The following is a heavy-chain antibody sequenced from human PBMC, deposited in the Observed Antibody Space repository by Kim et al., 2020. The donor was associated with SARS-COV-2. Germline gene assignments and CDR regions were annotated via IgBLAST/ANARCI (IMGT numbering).Heavy chain of an antibody. D-gene: IGHD3-10*01. V-gene: IGHV3-9*01. CDR1: GFTFDDYA. Sequence: GGSLRLSCAASGFTFDDYAMHWVRQVPGKGLEWVSGISWNSGSIGYVDSVKGRFIISRDNAKNSLYLQMNSLRGEDTALYYCVRRSYPYYFDYWGQVTLV. J-gene: IGHJ4*02. CDR3: VRRSYPYYFDY. CDR2: ISWNSGSI.